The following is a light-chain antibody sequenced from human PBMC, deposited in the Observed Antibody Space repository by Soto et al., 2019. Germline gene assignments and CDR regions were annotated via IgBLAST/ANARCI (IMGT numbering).Light chain of an antibody. Sequence: QSALTQPASVSGSPGQSITLSCTGTSSDVGGYKYVSWYQHHPGKAPKLMIYEVSNRPSGVSNRFSGSKSGNTASLTISGLQAEDEADYYCSSYTSSSTYNYVFGTGTKVTVL. CDR1: SSDVGGYKY. V-gene: IGLV2-14*01. CDR3: SSYTSSSTYNYV. CDR2: EVS. J-gene: IGLJ1*01.